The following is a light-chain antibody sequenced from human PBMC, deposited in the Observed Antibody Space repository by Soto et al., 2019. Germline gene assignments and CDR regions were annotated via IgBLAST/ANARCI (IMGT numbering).Light chain of an antibody. V-gene: IGKV3-20*01. J-gene: IGKJ3*01. CDR2: GAS. Sequence: EIVLTQSPGTLSLSPGESATLSCKASESIYINSFAWYYQKPGQHPRLLIYGASTRATGIPDRFSGSGSGTDFVLSIDRLEVEDSGIYYCQQYGASPFTFGPGTRVDIK. CDR1: ESIYINS. CDR3: QQYGASPFT.